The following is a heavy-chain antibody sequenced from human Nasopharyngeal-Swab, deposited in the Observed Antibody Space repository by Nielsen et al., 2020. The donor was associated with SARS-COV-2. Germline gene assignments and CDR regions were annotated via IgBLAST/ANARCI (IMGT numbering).Heavy chain of an antibody. D-gene: IGHD6-19*01. CDR2: MNPNSGNT. J-gene: IGHJ4*02. V-gene: IGHV1-8*01. CDR3: ARGLGSGWPWPLDY. Sequence: WVRQAPGQGLEWMGWMNPNSGNTGYAQKFQGRVTMTRNTSISTAYMELSSLRSEDTAVYYCARGLGSGWPWPLDYWGQGTLVTVSS.